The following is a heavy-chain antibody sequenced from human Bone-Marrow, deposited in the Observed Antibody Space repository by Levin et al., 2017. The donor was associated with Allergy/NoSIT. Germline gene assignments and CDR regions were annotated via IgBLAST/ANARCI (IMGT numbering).Heavy chain of an antibody. Sequence: SETLSLICTVSGGSITNSPYYWGLIRQSPGKGLEWIGTIYYSGSTDYNPSLKSRVTMSVDTSKNQFSLELTSVTAADTGVYYCVRGGMTVTQDGFGIWGQGAIVTVSS. V-gene: IGHV4-39*07. CDR2: IYYSGST. J-gene: IGHJ3*02. CDR1: GGSITNSPYY. CDR3: VRGGMTVTQDGFGI. D-gene: IGHD4-17*01.